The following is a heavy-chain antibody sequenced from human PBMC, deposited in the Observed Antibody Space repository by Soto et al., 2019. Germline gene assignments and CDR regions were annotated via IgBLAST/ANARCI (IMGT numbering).Heavy chain of an antibody. J-gene: IGHJ3*02. V-gene: IGHV1-18*01. CDR1: GYVFTSYG. Sequence: SVKVSCKASGYVFTSYGLSWVRQAPGQGLEWMGWISGYNGNTKYAQKFQGRVTMTTDTSTSTAYMEVRSLRSDDTAVYYCTREKIENSDGLYDAFDIRGQGTTVNVSS. CDR2: ISGYNGNT. CDR3: TREKIENSDGLYDAFDI. D-gene: IGHD2-21*01.